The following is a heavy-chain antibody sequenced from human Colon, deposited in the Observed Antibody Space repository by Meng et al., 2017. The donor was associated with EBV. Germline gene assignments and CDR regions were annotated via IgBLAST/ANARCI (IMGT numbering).Heavy chain of an antibody. CDR3: ARGNGWRFDY. J-gene: IGHJ4*02. CDR2: ININTGNP. V-gene: IGHV7-4-1*01. D-gene: IGHD6-19*01. CDR1: GYTFHSSS. Sequence: QVQLVQSGFELQKPWDSVQVSCQAAGYTFHSSSMNWVRHAPGQGLEWMGWININTGNPTYAQGFTGRFVFSLDPSVSTAYLQIDSLKADDTAVYYCARGNGWRFDYWGQGTLVTVSS.